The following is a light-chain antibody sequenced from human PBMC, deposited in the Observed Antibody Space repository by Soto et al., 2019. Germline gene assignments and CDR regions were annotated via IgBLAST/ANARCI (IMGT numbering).Light chain of an antibody. Sequence: IVLTQPPVSLSLSPGARASLAWRASQSVYNNYLAWYQHKPGQAPRILIYAASSRATGIPDRFSGSGAGTDFTLTISRLEPEDFAVYYCQPYGTSSWTFGQGTKVDIK. CDR3: QPYGTSSWT. J-gene: IGKJ1*01. V-gene: IGKV3-20*01. CDR1: QSVYNNY. CDR2: AAS.